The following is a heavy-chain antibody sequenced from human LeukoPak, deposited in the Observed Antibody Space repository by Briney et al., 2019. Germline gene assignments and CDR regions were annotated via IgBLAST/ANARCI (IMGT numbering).Heavy chain of an antibody. D-gene: IGHD2-2*01. V-gene: IGHV1-18*01. CDR3: ARDVGDIVTIPAAISVP. CDR1: GYTFSSYG. CDR2: ISAYNGNT. Sequence: ASVKVSCKASGYTFSSYGVSWVRQAPGQGLEWMGWISAYNGNTNYAQMVQGRVTMTTDTSTSTAYMEVRSLRSDDTAMYYCARDVGDIVTIPAAISVPWGQGTLVTVSS. J-gene: IGHJ5*02.